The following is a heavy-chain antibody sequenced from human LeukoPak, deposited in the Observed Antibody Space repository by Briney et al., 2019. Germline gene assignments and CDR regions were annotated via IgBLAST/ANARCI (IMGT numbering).Heavy chain of an antibody. D-gene: IGHD3-10*01. Sequence: SETLSLTCTVSGGSISNKYWSWIRQPAGKGLEWIGRIYRSGSSNYNPSLKSRVTVSVDTSKNQFSLKLSSVTAADTAVYYCAREGLNMVRGVIPKEAWGWFDPWGQGTLVTVSS. CDR2: IYRSGSS. CDR1: GGSISNKY. V-gene: IGHV4-4*07. CDR3: AREGLNMVRGVIPKEAWGWFDP. J-gene: IGHJ5*02.